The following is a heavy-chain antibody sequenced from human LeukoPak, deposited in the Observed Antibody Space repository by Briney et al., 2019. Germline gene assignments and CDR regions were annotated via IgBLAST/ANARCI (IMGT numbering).Heavy chain of an antibody. Sequence: GGSLRLSCAASGFSVSNTYMSWVRQAPGKGLEWVSAISGSGGSTYYADSVEGRFTISRDNSKNTLYLQMNSLRAEDTAVYYCAKGLGAAAAQEDWFDPWGQGTLVTVSS. V-gene: IGHV3-23*01. CDR1: GFSVSNTY. J-gene: IGHJ5*02. CDR2: ISGSGGST. CDR3: AKGLGAAAAQEDWFDP. D-gene: IGHD6-13*01.